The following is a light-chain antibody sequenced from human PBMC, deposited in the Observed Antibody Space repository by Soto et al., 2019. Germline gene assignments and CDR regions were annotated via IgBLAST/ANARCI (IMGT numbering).Light chain of an antibody. CDR1: QSVSSNY. CDR2: GAS. CDR3: QQYGSSPA. Sequence: IVLTQSPGTLSLSTGERSTLSCRASQSVSSNYVAWYQQKPSQAPRLLIDGASSRATGIPDRFSGSGSGTDFTLTISILEPEDLAVYCCQQYGSSPAFGQGTKGDIK. V-gene: IGKV3-20*01. J-gene: IGKJ1*01.